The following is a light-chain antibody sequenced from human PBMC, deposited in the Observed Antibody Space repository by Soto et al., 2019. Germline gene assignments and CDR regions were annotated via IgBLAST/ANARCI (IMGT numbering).Light chain of an antibody. CDR2: NNN. V-gene: IGLV1-44*01. CDR1: RSTVGSNP. CDR3: ATWDDTLYGPV. Sequence: QSVLTQPPSASGTPGQGVTISCSGSRSTVGSNPVQWYHQLPGAAPKLLIYNNNQRPSGVPARFSCSKSCTSASLAISCRQSEDEADYYCATWDDTLYGPVFGGGTKLTVL. J-gene: IGLJ2*01.